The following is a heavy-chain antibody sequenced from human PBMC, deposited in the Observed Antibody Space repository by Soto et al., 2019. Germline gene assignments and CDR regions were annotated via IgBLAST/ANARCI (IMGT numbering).Heavy chain of an antibody. J-gene: IGHJ3*02. V-gene: IGHV1-69*02. Sequence: QVQLVQSGAEVKKPGSSVKVSCKASGGTFNVYTIIWVRQAPGQGLEWLGRIIPMLAITNHAQRFQGRVTLTADTSTTTAHMEMSRLTSDDPAVYSCPIRSWSGTTFHIWGEGALVTFSS. CDR3: PIRSWSGTTFHI. CDR1: GGTFNVYT. CDR2: IIPMLAIT. D-gene: IGHD1-1*01.